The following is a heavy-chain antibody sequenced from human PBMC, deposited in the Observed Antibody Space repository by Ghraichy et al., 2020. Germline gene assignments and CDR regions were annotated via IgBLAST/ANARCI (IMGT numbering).Heavy chain of an antibody. CDR2: IKGDGSKT. J-gene: IGHJ3*02. CDR3: ARDSNYYDGSSYYDTFDI. V-gene: IGHV3-7*01. D-gene: IGHD3-22*01. Sequence: GGSLRFSCAASGFTFSAYWMTWVRQAPGKGLEWVANIKGDGSKTYYMDSVKGRFTISRDNAENSLFLQMNSLRAEDTAVYNCARDSNYYDGSSYYDTFDIWGHGTMVIVSS. CDR1: GFTFSAYW.